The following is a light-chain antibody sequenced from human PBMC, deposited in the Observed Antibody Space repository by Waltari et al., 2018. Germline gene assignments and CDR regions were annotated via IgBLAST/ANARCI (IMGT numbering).Light chain of an antibody. CDR2: KAS. CDR1: QSISTW. V-gene: IGKV1-5*03. J-gene: IGKJ2*01. CDR3: QQYDSYPYT. Sequence: GDRVTITCRASQSISTWLAWYQQKPGKAPRLLIYKASDLENGVPSRFSGSGSGTEFTLSISSLQPDDFATYVCQQYDSYPYTFGQGTKLEI.